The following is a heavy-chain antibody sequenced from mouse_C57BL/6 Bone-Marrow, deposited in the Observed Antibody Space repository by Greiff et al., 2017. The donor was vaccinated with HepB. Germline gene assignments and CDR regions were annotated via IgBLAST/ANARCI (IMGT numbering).Heavy chain of an antibody. Sequence: VQLQQPGAELVMPGASVKLSCKASGYTFTSYWMHWVKQRPGQGLEWIGEIDPSDSYTNYNQKFKGKSTLTVDKSSSTAYMQRSSLTSEDSAVYYCARWCYHDGYYVLAYWGQGTLVTVSA. CDR1: GYTFTSYW. D-gene: IGHD2-3*01. CDR2: IDPSDSYT. V-gene: IGHV1-69*01. CDR3: ARWCYHDGYYVLAY. J-gene: IGHJ3*01.